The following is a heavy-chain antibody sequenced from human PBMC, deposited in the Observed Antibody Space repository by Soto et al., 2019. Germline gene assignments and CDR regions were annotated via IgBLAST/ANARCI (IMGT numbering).Heavy chain of an antibody. Sequence: QVQLVQSGAEVKKPGSSVKVSCKASGGTFSSYTISWVRQAPGQGLEWMGRIIPILGIANYAQKFQGRVTITADKSTSTAYMELSSLRSEDTAVYYCAKGVITRYYLVYWGQGTLVTVSS. D-gene: IGHD3-10*01. CDR3: AKGVITRYYLVY. CDR2: IIPILGIA. J-gene: IGHJ4*02. V-gene: IGHV1-69*02. CDR1: GGTFSSYT.